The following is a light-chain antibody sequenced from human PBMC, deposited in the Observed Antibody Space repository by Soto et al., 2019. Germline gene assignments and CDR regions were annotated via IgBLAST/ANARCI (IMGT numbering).Light chain of an antibody. CDR3: QQYNNWPLT. CDR1: QRVSSN. Sequence: EIVMTQSPATLSMSPGERATLSCRASQRVSSNLAWYQQKPGQAPRLLIYSASTRATDIPARFSGSGSGTEFTLTISILQSEDFAVYYCQQYNNWPLTFGAEIKVDIK. J-gene: IGKJ4*01. V-gene: IGKV3-15*01. CDR2: SAS.